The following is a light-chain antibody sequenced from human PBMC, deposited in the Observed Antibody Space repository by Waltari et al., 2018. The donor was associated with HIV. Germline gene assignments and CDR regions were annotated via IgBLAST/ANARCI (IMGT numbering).Light chain of an antibody. CDR3: ATWDDSLNEWV. V-gene: IGLV1-44*01. Sequence: QSVLTQPPSASGTPGQRVTISCSGSSSNIGDNPVTWYHQVPGTAPQVLIYSDNHRPSGVPDRFSGSKSGTSVSLAIIGLQSEDEADYYCATWDDSLNEWVFGGGTKLTVL. CDR2: SDN. CDR1: SSNIGDNP. J-gene: IGLJ3*02.